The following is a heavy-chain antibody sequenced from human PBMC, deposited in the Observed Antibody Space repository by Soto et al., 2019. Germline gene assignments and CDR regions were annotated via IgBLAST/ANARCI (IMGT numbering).Heavy chain of an antibody. CDR3: ARGGNGDNAGYWYFDL. Sequence: QVQLVQSGAEVKKPGASVEVSCKASGYTFTTYYIHWVRHAPGQGLEWMGVSNHGGVSTKYAQKFQDRVTMNSDTSTSTVYMDLSSLRSEDTAVYFCARGGNGDNAGYWYFDLWGRGTLVTVSP. V-gene: IGHV1-46*01. CDR2: SNHGGVST. J-gene: IGHJ2*01. CDR1: GYTFTTYY. D-gene: IGHD4-17*01.